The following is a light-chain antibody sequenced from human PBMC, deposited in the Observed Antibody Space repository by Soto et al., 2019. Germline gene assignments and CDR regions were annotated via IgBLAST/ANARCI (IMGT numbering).Light chain of an antibody. J-gene: IGKJ1*01. CDR3: QQYGSSGT. CDR2: GAS. V-gene: IGKV3-20*01. CDR1: QSVSSY. Sequence: EIVSTQSPATLCLSPGERVTLSCRASQSVSSYLALYQQKLGQAPRLLIYGASSRATGIPDRFSGGGSGTEFTVTISSLQSEDFAVYYCQQYGSSGTFGQGTKVDIK.